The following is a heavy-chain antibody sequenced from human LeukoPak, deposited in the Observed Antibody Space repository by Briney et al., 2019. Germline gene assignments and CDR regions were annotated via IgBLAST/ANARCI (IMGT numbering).Heavy chain of an antibody. J-gene: IGHJ5*02. D-gene: IGHD4-17*01. V-gene: IGHV4-34*01. CDR3: ARVADYGDYVGGDWIDP. CDR1: GGSFGGYY. Sequence: PSETLSLTCAVYGGSFGGYYWSWIRQPPGKGLEWIGEIYHSGGTNYNPSLKSRVTMSVDTSENQFSLKLSSVTAADTAVYYCARVADYGDYVGGDWIDPWGQGTLVTVSS. CDR2: IYHSGGT.